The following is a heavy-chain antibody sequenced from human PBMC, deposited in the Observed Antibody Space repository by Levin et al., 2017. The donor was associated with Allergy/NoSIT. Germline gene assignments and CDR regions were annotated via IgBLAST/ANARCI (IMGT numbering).Heavy chain of an antibody. CDR1: GFTFSTCL. Sequence: GESLKISCAASGFTFSTCLLSWVRQVPGKGLEWVATIWPDGSDKKYVDSVKGRFSISRDNAENSLFLQMNSLRVEDTAEYYCVRLKGTVSTFDLWGRGTLVTVSS. CDR2: IWPDGSDK. D-gene: IGHD2/OR15-2a*01. J-gene: IGHJ2*01. CDR3: VRLKGTVSTFDL. V-gene: IGHV3-7*01.